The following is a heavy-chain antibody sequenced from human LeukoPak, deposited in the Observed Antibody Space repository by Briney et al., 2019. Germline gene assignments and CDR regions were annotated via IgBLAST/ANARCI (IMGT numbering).Heavy chain of an antibody. CDR3: ARDGSAFDI. CDR2: IDPSGGST. CDR1: GYTFTSYY. Sequence: ASVKVSCKASGYTFTSYYIHWVRQAPGQGLEWMGIIDPSGGSTRYAQKFQGRITMTRDTSTSTVYMGLGSLRSEDTAIYYCARDGSAFDIWGQGTRVTVSS. J-gene: IGHJ3*02. V-gene: IGHV1-46*01.